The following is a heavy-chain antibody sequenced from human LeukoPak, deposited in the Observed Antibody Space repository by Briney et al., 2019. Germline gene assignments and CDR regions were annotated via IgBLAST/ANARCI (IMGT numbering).Heavy chain of an antibody. V-gene: IGHV4-39*01. J-gene: IGHJ6*03. CDR3: ARRLVAGTLYMDV. Sequence: PSETLSLTCTVSGGSISSSSYYWGWIRQPPGNGREWIGSIYYSGSTYYNPSLKSRFTISVDTFKNQFSLKLSSVTAAHTAVYYCARRLVAGTLYMDVWGKGTTVTVSS. CDR2: IYYSGST. D-gene: IGHD6-19*01. CDR1: GGSISSSSYY.